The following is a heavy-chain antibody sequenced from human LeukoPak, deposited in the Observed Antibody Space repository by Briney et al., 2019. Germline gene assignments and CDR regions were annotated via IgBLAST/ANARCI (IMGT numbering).Heavy chain of an antibody. D-gene: IGHD3-22*01. J-gene: IGHJ4*02. CDR3: AKVWEITMIVVVTQEVYFDY. CDR1: GLTFSSYA. Sequence: GGSLRLSCAASGLTFSSYAMSWVRQAPGKGLEWAPPIRGSGGSTYYADSVKGRFTISRDNSKNTLYLQMNSLRAEDTAVYYCAKVWEITMIVVVTQEVYFDYWGQGTLVTVSS. CDR2: IRGSGGST. V-gene: IGHV3-23*01.